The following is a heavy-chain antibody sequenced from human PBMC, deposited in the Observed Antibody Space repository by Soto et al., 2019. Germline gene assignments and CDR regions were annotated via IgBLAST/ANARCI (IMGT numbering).Heavy chain of an antibody. J-gene: IGHJ1*01. CDR1: GGSVSSDNYF. CDR3: ARVSSGRGTYH. D-gene: IGHD6-25*01. Sequence: PSETLSLTCTVSGGSVSSDNYFWSWIRQPPGKGLEWIGYIDYSGSTNYNPSLKSRVTISVEKSKNHFSLKLSSVTAADTAVYFCARVSSGRGTYHLGQGILVTGSS. V-gene: IGHV4-61*03. CDR2: IDYSGST.